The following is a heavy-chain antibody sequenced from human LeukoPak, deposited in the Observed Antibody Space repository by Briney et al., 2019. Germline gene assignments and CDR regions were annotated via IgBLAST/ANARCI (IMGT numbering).Heavy chain of an antibody. CDR3: ARGGYSSSSPLDY. D-gene: IGHD6-6*01. CDR2: ISYDGSNK. J-gene: IGHJ4*02. CDR1: GFTFSSYA. V-gene: IGHV3-30*01. Sequence: GRSLRLSCAASGFTFSSYAMHWVRQAPGKGLEWVAVISYDGSNKYYADSVKGRFTISRDNSKNTLYLQMNSLRAEDTAVYYCARGGYSSSSPLDYWGQGTLVTVSS.